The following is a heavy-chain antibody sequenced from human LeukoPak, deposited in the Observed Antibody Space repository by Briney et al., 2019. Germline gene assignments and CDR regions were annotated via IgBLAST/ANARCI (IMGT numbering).Heavy chain of an antibody. J-gene: IGHJ5*02. Sequence: GGSLRLSCAASGFTFSDYWMTWVRQAPGKELEWVAKIKQDGSDKYYVDSVKGRFTISRDNAKNSLFLQMNSLRAEDTAVYYCARLFCSGGTCSKWFDPWGQGTLVTVSS. V-gene: IGHV3-7*01. CDR3: ARLFCSGGTCSKWFDP. D-gene: IGHD2-15*01. CDR1: GFTFSDYW. CDR2: IKQDGSDK.